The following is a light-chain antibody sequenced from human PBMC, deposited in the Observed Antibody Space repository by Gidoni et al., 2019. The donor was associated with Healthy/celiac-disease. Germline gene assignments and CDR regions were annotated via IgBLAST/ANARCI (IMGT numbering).Light chain of an antibody. Sequence: EIVLTQPPGTLSLSPGERATLSCRASQSVSSSYLAWYQQKPGQAPRLLLYGASSRATGIPDRFSGSGSGTDFTLTISRLEPEDFAVYYCQQYGSSRITFXQXTRLEIK. J-gene: IGKJ5*01. CDR2: GAS. V-gene: IGKV3-20*01. CDR3: QQYGSSRIT. CDR1: QSVSSSY.